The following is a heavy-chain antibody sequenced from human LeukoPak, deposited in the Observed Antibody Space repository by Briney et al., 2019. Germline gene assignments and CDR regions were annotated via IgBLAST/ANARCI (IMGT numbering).Heavy chain of an antibody. D-gene: IGHD3-22*01. Sequence: ASVKVSCKASGYTFTSYDINWVRQATGQGLEWMGWINPNSGGTNYAQKFQGRVTMTRDTSISTAYMELSRLRSDDTAVYYCARVKYYDSSGYYTFDYWGQGTLVTVSS. V-gene: IGHV1-2*02. J-gene: IGHJ4*02. CDR2: INPNSGGT. CDR3: ARVKYYDSSGYYTFDY. CDR1: GYTFTSYD.